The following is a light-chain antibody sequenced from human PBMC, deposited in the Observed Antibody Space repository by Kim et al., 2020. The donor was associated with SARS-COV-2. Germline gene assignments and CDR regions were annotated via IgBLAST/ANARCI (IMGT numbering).Light chain of an antibody. Sequence: SSSIGDRITITCRASQDVSSYLAWFQQKPGKVPQRLIYGESSRQSGVPSRFSGRGSGTEFTLSISGLQPEDFATYYCLQHNSYPLTFGGGTKVEI. V-gene: IGKV1-17*03. CDR1: QDVSSY. CDR2: GES. CDR3: LQHNSYPLT. J-gene: IGKJ4*01.